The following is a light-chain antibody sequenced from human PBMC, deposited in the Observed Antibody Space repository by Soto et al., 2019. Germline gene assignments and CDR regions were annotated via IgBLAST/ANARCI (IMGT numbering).Light chain of an antibody. CDR2: DVS. Sequence: QSALTQPRSVSGSPGQSVTISCTGTRSDVVGYNYVSWYQQHPGKAPKLMIYDVSKRPSGVPNRFSASKSGNTASLTISGLQAEDEADYYCCSYAGSYSDVFGTGTTLTVL. J-gene: IGLJ1*01. CDR1: RSDVVGYNY. CDR3: CSYAGSYSDV. V-gene: IGLV2-11*01.